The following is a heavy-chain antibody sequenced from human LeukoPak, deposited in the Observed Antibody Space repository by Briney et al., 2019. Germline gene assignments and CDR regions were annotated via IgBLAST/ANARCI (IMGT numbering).Heavy chain of an antibody. Sequence: GESLQISCKDSGYSFTNYWIGWVRQMPGKGLEWMGIIHSADSNTKYSPSFQGQVTVSADKSISTAYLQWSGLKASDTAMYYCAGTRHGDYRWDYWGQGTLVTVSS. CDR1: GYSFTNYW. D-gene: IGHD4-17*01. J-gene: IGHJ4*02. CDR2: IHSADSNT. CDR3: AGTRHGDYRWDY. V-gene: IGHV5-51*01.